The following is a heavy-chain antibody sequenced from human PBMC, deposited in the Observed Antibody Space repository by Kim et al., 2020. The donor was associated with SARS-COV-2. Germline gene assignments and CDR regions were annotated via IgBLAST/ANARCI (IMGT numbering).Heavy chain of an antibody. CDR1: GFTFSSYG. Sequence: GGSLRLSCAASGFTFSSYGMHWVRQAPGKGLEWVAVISYDGSNKYYADSVKGRFTISRDNSKNTLYLQMNSLRAEDTAVYYCAKVHSSGHDYGDYEGMLYFDYWGQGTLVTVSS. D-gene: IGHD4-17*01. CDR3: AKVHSSGHDYGDYEGMLYFDY. V-gene: IGHV3-30*18. CDR2: ISYDGSNK. J-gene: IGHJ4*02.